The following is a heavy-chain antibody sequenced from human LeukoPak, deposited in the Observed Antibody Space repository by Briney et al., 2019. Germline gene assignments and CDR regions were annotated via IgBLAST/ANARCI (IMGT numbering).Heavy chain of an antibody. J-gene: IGHJ4*02. CDR3: ATPLDYDSSGCYKN. Sequence: PSETLSLTCTVSGGSISSSSYYWGWIRQPPGKGLERIGSIYYSGSTYYNPSLKSRVTISVDTSKNQFSLKLGSVTAADTAVYYCATPLDYDSSGCYKNWGQGTLVTVSS. CDR1: GGSISSSSYY. D-gene: IGHD3-22*01. CDR2: IYYSGST. V-gene: IGHV4-39*01.